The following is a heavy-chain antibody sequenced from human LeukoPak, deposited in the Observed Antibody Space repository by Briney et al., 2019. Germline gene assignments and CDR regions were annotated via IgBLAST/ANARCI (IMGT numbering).Heavy chain of an antibody. J-gene: IGHJ4*02. CDR2: IKSKTDGGTT. CDR3: AKDRGFTMLRGSYFDY. D-gene: IGHD3-10*01. V-gene: IGHV3-15*01. CDR1: GFTFSNAW. Sequence: GGSLRLSCAASGFTFSNAWMSWVRQAPGKGLEWVGRIKSKTDGGTTDYAAPVKGRFTISRDDSKNTLYLQMNSLKTEDTAVYYCAKDRGFTMLRGSYFDYWGQGTLVTVSS.